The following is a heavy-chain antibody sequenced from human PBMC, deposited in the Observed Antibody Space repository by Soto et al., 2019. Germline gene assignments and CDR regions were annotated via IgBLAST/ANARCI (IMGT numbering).Heavy chain of an antibody. CDR2: ISYDGSNK. D-gene: IGHD3-10*01. V-gene: IGHV3-30*18. J-gene: IGHJ5*02. CDR3: AKDHNPLWFGELSVWLDP. CDR1: GFTFSSYG. Sequence: GGSLRLSCAASGFTFSSYGMHWVRQAPGKGLEWVAVISYDGSNKYYADSVKGRFTISRDNSKNTLYLQMNSLRAEDTAVYYCAKDHNPLWFGELSVWLDPWGQGPLVTVYS.